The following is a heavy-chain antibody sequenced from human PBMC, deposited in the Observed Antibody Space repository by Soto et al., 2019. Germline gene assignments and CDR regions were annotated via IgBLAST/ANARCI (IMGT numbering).Heavy chain of an antibody. Sequence: QVQLVQSGAEVKKPGSSVKVSCKASGGTFSNHVISWVRQAPGQGLEWMGGIINIFGTANYAQKCQGRVTINADESTSKAHMELSSLRSEDTAVYYCARGPYEFWSGYYRPDFHSGMDVWGQGTTVTVSS. D-gene: IGHD3-3*01. CDR1: GGTFSNHV. CDR3: ARGPYEFWSGYYRPDFHSGMDV. J-gene: IGHJ6*02. V-gene: IGHV1-69*12. CDR2: IINIFGTA.